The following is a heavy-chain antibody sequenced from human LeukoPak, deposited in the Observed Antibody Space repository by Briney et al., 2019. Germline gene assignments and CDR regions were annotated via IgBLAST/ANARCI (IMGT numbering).Heavy chain of an antibody. CDR1: GYNFTSYH. D-gene: IGHD2-15*01. Sequence: GASVEVSCKATGYNFTSYHTHWVRQAPGQRLEWMGWTNAGNGNTEYSQKFQGRVTITRDTSASTAYMELSSLRSEDTAVYYCASCLRDSCYWFDPWGQGTLVTVSS. CDR2: TNAGNGNT. V-gene: IGHV1-3*01. CDR3: ASCLRDSCYWFDP. J-gene: IGHJ5*02.